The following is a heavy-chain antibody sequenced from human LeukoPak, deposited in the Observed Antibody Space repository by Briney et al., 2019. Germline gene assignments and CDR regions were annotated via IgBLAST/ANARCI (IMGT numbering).Heavy chain of an antibody. J-gene: IGHJ6*03. CDR3: AREEGIVVVPAAIGVEYYYYYMDV. V-gene: IGHV3-48*01. Sequence: GGSLRLSCAASGFTFSSYSMNWVRQAPGKGLEWVSYISSSSSTIYYADSVKGRFTISRDNAKNSLYLQMNSLRAGDTAVYYCAREEGIVVVPAAIGVEYYYYYMDVWGKGTTVTVSS. D-gene: IGHD2-2*01. CDR1: GFTFSSYS. CDR2: ISSSSSTI.